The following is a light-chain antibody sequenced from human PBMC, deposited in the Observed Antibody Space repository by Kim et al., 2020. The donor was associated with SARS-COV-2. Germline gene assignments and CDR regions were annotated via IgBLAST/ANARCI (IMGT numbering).Light chain of an antibody. CDR1: QSVRSY. Sequence: EIVLTQSPATLSLSPGERATLSCRASQSVRSYLAWYQQKPGQAPRLLIYDVSNRATGIPARFSGSGSGTDFTLTISSLEPEDFAVYYCQQRSNWPSTFGQGTKLEIK. CDR2: DVS. V-gene: IGKV3-11*01. CDR3: QQRSNWPST. J-gene: IGKJ2*01.